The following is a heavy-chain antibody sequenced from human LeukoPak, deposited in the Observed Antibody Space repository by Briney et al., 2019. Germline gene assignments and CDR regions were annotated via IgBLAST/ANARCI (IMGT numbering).Heavy chain of an antibody. CDR3: ARINSDSYYYYMDV. D-gene: IGHD4-23*01. Sequence: ASVKVSCKASGYTFTSYGISWVRQAPGQGLEWMGWISAYNGNTNYAQKLQGRVTTTTDTSTSTAYMELRSLRSDDTAVYYCARINSDSYYYYMDVWGKGTTVTVSS. CDR2: ISAYNGNT. V-gene: IGHV1-18*01. J-gene: IGHJ6*03. CDR1: GYTFTSYG.